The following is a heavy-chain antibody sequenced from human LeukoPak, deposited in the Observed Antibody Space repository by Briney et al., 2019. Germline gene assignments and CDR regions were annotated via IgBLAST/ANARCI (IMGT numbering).Heavy chain of an antibody. CDR3: ATYIVGPTLDY. V-gene: IGHV3-21*01. J-gene: IGHJ4*02. Sequence: GGSLRLSCAASGFTFSSYSMNWVRQAPGKGLEWVSSISTSSIYIYYAESVKGRFTISRDNARNSSYLQLNSLRAEDTALYYCATYIVGPTLDYWGQGALVTVSS. CDR1: GFTFSSYS. CDR2: ISTSSIYI. D-gene: IGHD1-26*01.